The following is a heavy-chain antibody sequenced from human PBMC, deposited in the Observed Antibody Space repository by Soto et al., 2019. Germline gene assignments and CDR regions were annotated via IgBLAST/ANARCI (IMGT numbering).Heavy chain of an antibody. Sequence: SELLSLTWTVSDGYVTCYYWTWIRQAPGRGLEWIGYIYYAGNTLYTPSLSSRVTISVDTSKNQFSLKLYFVTAADTAVYFCARHDAVPKLQNGMGVWGQGTTVTVSS. CDR1: DGYVTCYY. CDR3: ARHDAVPKLQNGMGV. D-gene: IGHD2-15*01. CDR2: IYYAGNT. V-gene: IGHV4-59*02. J-gene: IGHJ6*02.